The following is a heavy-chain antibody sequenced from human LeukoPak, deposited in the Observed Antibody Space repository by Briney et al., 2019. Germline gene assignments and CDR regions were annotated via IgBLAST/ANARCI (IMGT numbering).Heavy chain of an antibody. Sequence: HPGGSLRLSCAPSGFTFSSYWMSWVRQAPGKGLEWVANIKQDGSEKYYVDSVKGRFTISRDNAKNSLYLQMNSLRAEDTAVYYCARDSLSVFPFDYWGQGTLVTVSS. V-gene: IGHV3-7*01. CDR2: IKQDGSEK. J-gene: IGHJ4*02. D-gene: IGHD3-10*01. CDR3: ARDSLSVFPFDY. CDR1: GFTFSSYW.